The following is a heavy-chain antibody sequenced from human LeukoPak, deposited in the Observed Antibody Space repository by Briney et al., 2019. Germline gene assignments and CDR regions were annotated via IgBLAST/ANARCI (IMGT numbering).Heavy chain of an antibody. CDR1: GGSISSYY. Sequence: PSETLSLTCTVSGGSISSYYWSWIRQPPGKGLEWIGYIYYSGSTNYNPSLKSRVTISVDTSKNQFSLKLSSVTAADTAVYYCASFLIYDFWSGYSKYYFDYWGQGTLVTVSS. CDR3: ASFLIYDFWSGYSKYYFDY. D-gene: IGHD3-3*01. V-gene: IGHV4-59*01. J-gene: IGHJ4*02. CDR2: IYYSGST.